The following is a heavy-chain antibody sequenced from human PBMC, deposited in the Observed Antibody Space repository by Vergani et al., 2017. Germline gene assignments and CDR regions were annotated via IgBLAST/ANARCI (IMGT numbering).Heavy chain of an antibody. CDR2: INPKCGGT. Sequence: QVLLVQSGAEVKKPGASVKVSCKASGYTFTGYYMHWVRQAPGQGLEWMGWINPKCGGTNYAQKFQGRVTMTRDTSISTAYMELSRLRSDDTAVYYCARGRRPVASSYYDSSGYYFSDYFDYWGQGTLVPVSS. D-gene: IGHD3-22*01. CDR3: ARGRRPVASSYYDSSGYYFSDYFDY. J-gene: IGHJ4*02. V-gene: IGHV1-2*02. CDR1: GYTFTGYY.